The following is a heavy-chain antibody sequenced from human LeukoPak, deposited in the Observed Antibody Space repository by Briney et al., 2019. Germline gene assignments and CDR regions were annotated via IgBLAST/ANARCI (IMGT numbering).Heavy chain of an antibody. J-gene: IGHJ4*02. CDR1: GFTVSGNY. V-gene: IGHV3-53*01. D-gene: IGHD6-13*01. CDR3: ARSQLLVPHSDY. Sequence: GGSLRLSCAVSGFTVSGNYMSWVRQAPGKGLEWVSLIYSGGTTYYADSVKGRFTISRDNSKNTLYLQMNSLRAEDTAVYYCARSQLLVPHSDYWGQGTLVTVSS. CDR2: IYSGGTT.